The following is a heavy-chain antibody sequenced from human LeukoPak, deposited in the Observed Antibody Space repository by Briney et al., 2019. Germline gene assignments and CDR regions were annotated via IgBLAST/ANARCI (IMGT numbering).Heavy chain of an antibody. CDR1: GGSISHYY. D-gene: IGHD6-13*01. V-gene: IGHV4-59*08. CDR2: INYSGNT. Sequence: SETLSLTCTVSGGSISHYYWSWIRQPPGKGLEWIAYINYSGNTDYNPSLKSRVTISVDTSKNHFSLKLNPVTAADTAVYYCARLNVLDSSVLHHFDHWGQGTLVTVSS. J-gene: IGHJ4*02. CDR3: ARLNVLDSSVLHHFDH.